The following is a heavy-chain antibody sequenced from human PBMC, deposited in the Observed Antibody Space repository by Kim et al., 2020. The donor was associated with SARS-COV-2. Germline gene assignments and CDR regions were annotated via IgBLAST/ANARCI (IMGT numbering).Heavy chain of an antibody. CDR3: ARDKSRGSSSWIFDY. V-gene: IGHV3-30*07. D-gene: IGHD6-13*01. Sequence: DSVKGRFTISRDNSKNTLYLQMNSLRAEDTAVYYCARDKSRGSSSWIFDYWGQGTLVTVSS. J-gene: IGHJ4*02.